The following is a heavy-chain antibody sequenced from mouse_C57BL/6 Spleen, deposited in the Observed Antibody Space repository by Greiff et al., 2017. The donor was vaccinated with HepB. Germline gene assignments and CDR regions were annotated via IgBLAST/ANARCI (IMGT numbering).Heavy chain of an antibody. CDR2: IDPSDSET. CDR1: GYTFTSYW. J-gene: IGHJ4*01. D-gene: IGHD4-1*01. CDR3: ARWGANRDERNAMDY. V-gene: IGHV1-52*01. Sequence: QVQLQQPGAELVRPGSSVKLSCKASGYTFTSYWMPWVKQRPIQGLEWIGNIDPSDSETHYNQKFKDKATLTVDKSSSTAYMQLSSLTSEDSAVYYCARWGANRDERNAMDYWGQGTSVTVSS.